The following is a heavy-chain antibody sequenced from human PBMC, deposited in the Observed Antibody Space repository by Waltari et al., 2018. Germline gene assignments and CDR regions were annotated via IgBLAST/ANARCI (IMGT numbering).Heavy chain of an antibody. Sequence: EVQLVESGGGFVKRGGSLRLSCAASGFSFTYAWMSWFRQAPGKGPEWIGRIKSYTSGGTTDYAAPVKGRFTISKDDSKSTLFLEMSSLKTEDTAVYYCSADASELGQGELDYWGQGTLVTVSS. V-gene: IGHV3-15*01. CDR2: IKSYTSGGTT. J-gene: IGHJ4*02. D-gene: IGHD1-26*01. CDR3: SADASELGQGELDY. CDR1: GFSFTYAW.